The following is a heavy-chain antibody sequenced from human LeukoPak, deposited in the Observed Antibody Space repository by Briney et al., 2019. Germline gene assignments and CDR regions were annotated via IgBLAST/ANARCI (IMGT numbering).Heavy chain of an antibody. CDR2: INPNSGGT. Sequence: GASVKVSCKASGYTFTGYYMHWVRQAPGQGLEWMGWINPNSGGTNYAQKFQGRVTMTRDTSISTAYMELSRLRSDDTVVYYCARAGYDFWSGSGHYYYYMDVWGKGTTVTVSS. D-gene: IGHD3-3*01. J-gene: IGHJ6*03. V-gene: IGHV1-2*02. CDR3: ARAGYDFWSGSGHYYYYMDV. CDR1: GYTFTGYY.